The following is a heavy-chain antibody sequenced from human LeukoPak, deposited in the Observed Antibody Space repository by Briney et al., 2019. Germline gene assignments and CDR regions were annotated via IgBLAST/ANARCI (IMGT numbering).Heavy chain of an antibody. CDR1: GGSISSSSYY. V-gene: IGHV4-39*07. CDR3: ARDPGRDCGGDCLKTEELGGL. D-gene: IGHD2-21*02. J-gene: IGHJ4*02. Sequence: SETLSLTCTVSGGSISSSSYYWGWIRQPPGKGLEWIGSIYYSGSAYYNPSLKSRLTISVDTSKNQFSLKLTSVTAADTAVYYCARDPGRDCGGDCLKTEELGGLWGQGTLVTVSS. CDR2: IYYSGSA.